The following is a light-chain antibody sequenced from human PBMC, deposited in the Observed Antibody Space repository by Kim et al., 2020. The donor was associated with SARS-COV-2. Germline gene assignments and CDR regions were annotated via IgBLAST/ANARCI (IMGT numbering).Light chain of an antibody. CDR3: QQYVTSPGT. J-gene: IGKJ4*01. CDR2: DSS. Sequence: LSPGERATLSCRASQSLGSFLAWYHHKPGQAPRLLIYDSSIRATGIPDRFSGSASGTDFTLTISRLEPEDFAVYYCQQYVTSPGTFGGGTKVDIK. CDR1: QSLGSF. V-gene: IGKV3-20*01.